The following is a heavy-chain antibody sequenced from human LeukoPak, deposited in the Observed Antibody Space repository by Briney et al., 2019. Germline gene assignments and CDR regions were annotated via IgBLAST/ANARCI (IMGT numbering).Heavy chain of an antibody. CDR1: GGSFSGYY. CDR2: IYYSGST. J-gene: IGHJ6*02. Sequence: SETLSLTCAVYGGSFSGYYWSWIRQPPGKGLEWSGYIYYSGSTYYNPSLKSRVTISVDMSKNQFSLKLSSVTAADTAVYYCARVGLGNYGMDVWGQGTTVTVSS. CDR3: ARVGLGNYGMDV. V-gene: IGHV4-30-4*08. D-gene: IGHD5/OR15-5a*01.